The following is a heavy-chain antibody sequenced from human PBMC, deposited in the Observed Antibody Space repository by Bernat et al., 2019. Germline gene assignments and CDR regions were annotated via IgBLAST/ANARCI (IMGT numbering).Heavy chain of an antibody. Sequence: QVQLVESGGGVVQPGRSLRLSCAASGFTFSNYGVHWVRQAPDKGLEWVAVISYDGGDEFYAESVKGRFTISRDNSKNTLYLQMNSLRPEDTAVYYCAKDWHEGLSGDAFDVWGQGTMVTVSS. V-gene: IGHV3-30*18. CDR2: ISYDGGDE. CDR3: AKDWHEGLSGDAFDV. J-gene: IGHJ3*01. CDR1: GFTFSNYG. D-gene: IGHD1-26*01.